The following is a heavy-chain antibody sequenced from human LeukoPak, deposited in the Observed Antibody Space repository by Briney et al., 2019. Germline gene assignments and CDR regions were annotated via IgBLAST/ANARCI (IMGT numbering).Heavy chain of an antibody. V-gene: IGHV4-59*08. Sequence: PSETLSLTCTVSGGSISSYYWSWIRQPPGKGLDWIGYIYYSGSTNYNPSLKSRVTISIDTSKNEFSLKLSSVTAADTAVYYCASRRVGPFGYWGQGTLVTVSS. CDR3: ASRRVGPFGY. D-gene: IGHD1-26*01. CDR1: GGSISSYY. CDR2: IYYSGST. J-gene: IGHJ4*02.